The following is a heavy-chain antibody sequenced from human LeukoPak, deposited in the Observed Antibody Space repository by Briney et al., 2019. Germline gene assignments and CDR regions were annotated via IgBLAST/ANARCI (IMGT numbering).Heavy chain of an antibody. CDR1: GYTFTGYY. J-gene: IGHJ4*02. V-gene: IGHV1-8*03. CDR3: ARDRLVLRFSESGLVDY. Sequence: ASVKVSCKASGYTFTGYYMHWVRQAPGQGLEWMGWMNPNSGNTGYAQKFQGRVTITRNTSISTAYMELSSLRSEDTAVYYCARDRLVLRFSESGLVDYWGQGTLVTVSS. D-gene: IGHD3-3*01. CDR2: MNPNSGNT.